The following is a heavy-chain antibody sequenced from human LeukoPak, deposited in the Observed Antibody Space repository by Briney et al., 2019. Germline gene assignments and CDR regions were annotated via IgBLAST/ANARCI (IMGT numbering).Heavy chain of an antibody. J-gene: IGHJ4*02. Sequence: PGGSLRLSCAASGFTFSSYAMSWVRQAPGKGLEWVAGISGSGGSTYYADSVKGWFTISRDNSKNTLYLQMSSLRAEDTAVYYCAKVFPRTVNDYWGQGTLVTVSS. CDR2: ISGSGGST. CDR3: AKVFPRTVNDY. V-gene: IGHV3-23*01. CDR1: GFTFSSYA. D-gene: IGHD4-11*01.